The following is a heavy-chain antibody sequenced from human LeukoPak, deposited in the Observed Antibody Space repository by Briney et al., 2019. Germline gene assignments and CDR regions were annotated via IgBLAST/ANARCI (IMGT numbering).Heavy chain of an antibody. J-gene: IGHJ4*02. Sequence: GGSLRLSCAASGFTFSSYAMSWVRQAPGKGLEWVSAISGSGGSTYYADSVKGRFTISRDNSKNTLYLQMNSLRAEDTAVYYCAKDPCSGGSCYSGNFDYWGQGTLVTVSS. CDR2: ISGSGGST. V-gene: IGHV3-23*01. CDR1: GFTFSSYA. D-gene: IGHD2-15*01. CDR3: AKDPCSGGSCYSGNFDY.